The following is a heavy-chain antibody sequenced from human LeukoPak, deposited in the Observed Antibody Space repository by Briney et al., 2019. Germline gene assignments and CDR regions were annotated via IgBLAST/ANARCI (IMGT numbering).Heavy chain of an antibody. D-gene: IGHD6-19*01. Sequence: GASVTVSCKASGYTFTSYAMNWVRQAPGQGLEWMGWINTNTGNPTYAQGFTGRFVFSLDTSVSTAYLQISSLKAEDTAVYYCARSRLHGYSSGWYWAFDIWGQGTMVTVSS. CDR2: INTNTGNP. J-gene: IGHJ3*02. CDR1: GYTFTSYA. V-gene: IGHV7-4-1*02. CDR3: ARSRLHGYSSGWYWAFDI.